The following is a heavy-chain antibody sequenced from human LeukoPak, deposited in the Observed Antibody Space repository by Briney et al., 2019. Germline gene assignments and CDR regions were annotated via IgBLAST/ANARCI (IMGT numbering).Heavy chain of an antibody. D-gene: IGHD1-26*01. CDR1: GFTFSTYA. CDR2: IGGSGSST. V-gene: IGHV3-23*01. CDR3: ASGNYYGDYFDY. Sequence: GGSLRLSCAASGFTFSTYAMNWVRQAPGKGLEWVSTIGGSGSSTYYADSVKGRFTISRDNSRNTLFLQMNNLRAEDTAVYYCASGNYYGDYFDYWGQGTLVTVSS. J-gene: IGHJ4*02.